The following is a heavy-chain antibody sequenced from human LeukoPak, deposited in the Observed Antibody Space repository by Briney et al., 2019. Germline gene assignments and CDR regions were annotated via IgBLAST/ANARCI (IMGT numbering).Heavy chain of an antibody. Sequence: GASVKVSCKASGYTFTSYYMHWVRQAPGQGLEWMGIINPSGGSTSYAQKFQGRVTMTRDTSTSTVYMELSSLRSEDTAVYYCARAPVLVAATDTHWFDPWGQGTLVTVSS. CDR2: INPSGGST. CDR3: ARAPVLVAATDTHWFDP. CDR1: GYTFTSYY. J-gene: IGHJ5*02. D-gene: IGHD2-15*01. V-gene: IGHV1-46*01.